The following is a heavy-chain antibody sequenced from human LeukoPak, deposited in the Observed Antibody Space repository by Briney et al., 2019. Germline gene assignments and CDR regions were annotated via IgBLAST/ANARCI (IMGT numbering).Heavy chain of an antibody. V-gene: IGHV4-34*01. Sequence: SETLSLTCAVYGGSFSGYYWSWIRQPPGKGLEWIGEINHSGSTNYNPSLKSRVTISVDTSKNQFSLKLSSVTAADTAVYYCSSGWYYGDWDQGTLVTVSS. CDR3: SSGWYYGD. J-gene: IGHJ4*02. CDR1: GGSFSGYY. D-gene: IGHD6-19*01. CDR2: INHSGST.